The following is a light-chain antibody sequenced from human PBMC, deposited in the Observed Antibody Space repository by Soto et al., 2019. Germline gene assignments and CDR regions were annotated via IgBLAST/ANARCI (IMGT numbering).Light chain of an antibody. V-gene: IGKV1-27*01. Sequence: DIQMTQSPSSLSASLGDRVTITCRASQDIGVYLAWFQQKPGKVPKLLIYAASTLQSGIPSRFSGSGSGTDFTHTISSLQPEDFATYYCQKYNSAPLTFGGGTKVEIK. J-gene: IGKJ4*01. CDR1: QDIGVY. CDR3: QKYNSAPLT. CDR2: AAS.